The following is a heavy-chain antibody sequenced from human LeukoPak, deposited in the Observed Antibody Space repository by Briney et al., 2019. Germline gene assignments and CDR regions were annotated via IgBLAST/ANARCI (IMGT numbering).Heavy chain of an antibody. CDR3: ARLPLDYGDYGGANWYFDL. D-gene: IGHD4-17*01. CDR1: GGSVSSGNYY. CDR2: VYYSGST. J-gene: IGHJ2*01. Sequence: SETLSLTCTVSGGSVSSGNYYWSWIRQPPGKGLEWIGYVYYSGSTNSNPSLKSRVTISVDTSKKQFSLKLRSVTAADTAVYYCARLPLDYGDYGGANWYFDLWGRGTLVTVSS. V-gene: IGHV4-61*01.